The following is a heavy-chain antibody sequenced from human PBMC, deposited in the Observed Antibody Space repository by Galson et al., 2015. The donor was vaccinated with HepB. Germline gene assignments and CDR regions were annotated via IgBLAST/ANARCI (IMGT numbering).Heavy chain of an antibody. CDR3: ARDSGVRGVINY. J-gene: IGHJ4*02. CDR1: GFTFSSYA. CDR2: ISYDGSNK. V-gene: IGHV3-30-3*01. Sequence: SLRLSCAASGFTFSSYAMHWVRQAPGKGLEWVAVISYDGSNKYYADSVKGRFTISRDNSKNTLYPQMNSLRAEDTAVYYCARDSGVRGVINYWGQGTLVTVSS. D-gene: IGHD3-10*01.